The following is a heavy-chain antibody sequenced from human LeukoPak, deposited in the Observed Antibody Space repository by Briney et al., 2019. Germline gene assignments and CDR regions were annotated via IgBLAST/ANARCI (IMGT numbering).Heavy chain of an antibody. CDR2: ITGSGGNT. CDR1: GFTFSNYA. Sequence: GGSLRLSCAASGFTFSNYAMTWVRQAPNKGLEWVSSITGSGGNTYYADSVKGRFTISRDNSKNTLYLQMNSLRAEDTAVYYCAKMGVEWGQGTLVTVSS. V-gene: IGHV3-23*01. J-gene: IGHJ4*02. CDR3: AKMGVE. D-gene: IGHD2-15*01.